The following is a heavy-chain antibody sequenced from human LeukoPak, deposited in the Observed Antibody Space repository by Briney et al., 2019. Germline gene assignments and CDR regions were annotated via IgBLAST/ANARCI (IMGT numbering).Heavy chain of an antibody. CDR2: IYYSGST. J-gene: IGHJ6*02. V-gene: IGHV4-30-4*01. Sequence: SETLSLTRTVSGGSISSGDYYWSWIRQPPGKGLEWIGYIYYSGSTYYNPSLKSRVTISVDTSKNQFSLKLSSVTAADTAVYYCARVRRDYYYGMDVWGQGTTVTVSS. CDR3: ARVRRDYYYGMDV. CDR1: GGSISSGDYY.